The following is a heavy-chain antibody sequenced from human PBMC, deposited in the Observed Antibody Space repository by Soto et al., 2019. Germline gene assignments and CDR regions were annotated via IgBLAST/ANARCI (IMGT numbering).Heavy chain of an antibody. CDR1: GYTFTSYD. CDR3: ARGLKYNWNYGY. Sequence: ASVKVSCKASGYTFTSYDINWVRQATGQGLEWMGWMNPNSGNTGYAQKFQGRVTMTRNTSISTAYMELSSLRSEDTAVYYCARGLKYNWNYGYWGQGILVNVSS. V-gene: IGHV1-8*01. J-gene: IGHJ4*02. D-gene: IGHD1-7*01. CDR2: MNPNSGNT.